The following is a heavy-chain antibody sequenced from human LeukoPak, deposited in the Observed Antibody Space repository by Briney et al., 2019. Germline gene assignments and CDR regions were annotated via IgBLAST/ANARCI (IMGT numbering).Heavy chain of an antibody. Sequence: LSCAASTFTFSNYEMNWVRQPPGKGLEWIGYIYYSGSTNYNPSLKSRVTISVDTSKNHFSLRLSAVTAADTAVYYCARLLEGSSGWTLFDYWGQGTLVTVSS. CDR1: TFTFSNYE. CDR2: IYYSGST. D-gene: IGHD6-19*01. J-gene: IGHJ4*02. CDR3: ARLLEGSSGWTLFDY. V-gene: IGHV4-59*08.